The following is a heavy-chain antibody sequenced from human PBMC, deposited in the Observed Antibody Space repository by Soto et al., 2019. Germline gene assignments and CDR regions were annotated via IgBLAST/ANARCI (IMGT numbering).Heavy chain of an antibody. V-gene: IGHV4-59*01. CDR2: THSSGTT. D-gene: IGHD2-15*01. CDR1: IGSISTYY. CDR3: AGSYGNACYTY. Sequence: SETLSLTCTVSIGSISTYYWSWIRQPPGKGLEWIGYTHSSGTTHYNPSLKSRVTTSVDTSKNQFSLRLSSVTAADTAIYYCAGSYGNACYTYWGQGTLVTVSS. J-gene: IGHJ4*01.